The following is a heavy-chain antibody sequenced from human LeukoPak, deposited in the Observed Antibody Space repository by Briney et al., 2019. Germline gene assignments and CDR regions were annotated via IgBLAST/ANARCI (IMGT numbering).Heavy chain of an antibody. J-gene: IGHJ6*02. CDR3: ARARGLPGATVTSSRYYYYYGMDV. D-gene: IGHD4-17*01. V-gene: IGHV1-18*01. Sequence: SEKVPHKAWVYIFPKCGILGVPQASGQGLECMGWVSSYKCNTQYAQKLQGRVTMTTDTSTSTAYMELRSLRSDDTAVYYCARARGLPGATVTSSRYYYYYGMDVWGQGTTVTVSS. CDR1: VYIFPKCG. CDR2: VSSYKCNT.